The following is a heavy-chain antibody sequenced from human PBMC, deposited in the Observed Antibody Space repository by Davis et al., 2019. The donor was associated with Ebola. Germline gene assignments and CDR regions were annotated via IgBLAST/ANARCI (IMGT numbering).Heavy chain of an antibody. V-gene: IGHV4-34*01. J-gene: IGHJ3*02. D-gene: IGHD4-17*01. Sequence: PSETLSLTCAVYGGSFSGYYWSWIRQPPGKGLEWIGEINHSGSTNYNPSLKSRVTISVDTSKNQFSLKLSSVTAADTAVYYCARGRMTTVTGTAFDIWGQGTMVTVSS. CDR2: INHSGST. CDR1: GGSFSGYY. CDR3: ARGRMTTVTGTAFDI.